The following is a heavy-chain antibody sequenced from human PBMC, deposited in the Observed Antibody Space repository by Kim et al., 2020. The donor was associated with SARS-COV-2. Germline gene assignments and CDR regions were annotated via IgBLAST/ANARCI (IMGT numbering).Heavy chain of an antibody. CDR2: SER. CDR3: ARVSRLAKEY. J-gene: IGHJ4*02. V-gene: IGHV3-7*01. Sequence: SERYYVDSVKGQFTISRDNAKNSLYLQMNSLRDEDTAVYYCARVSRLAKEYWGQGIMVTVSS. D-gene: IGHD3-9*01.